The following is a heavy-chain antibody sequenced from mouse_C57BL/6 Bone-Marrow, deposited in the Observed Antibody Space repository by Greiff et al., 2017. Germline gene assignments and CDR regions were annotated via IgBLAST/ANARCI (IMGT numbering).Heavy chain of an antibody. V-gene: IGHV5-9-1*02. CDR3: TRAEDGYDEGAWFAY. Sequence: DVMLVESGEGLVKPGGSLKLSCAASGFTFSSYAMSWVRQTPEKRLEWVAYISSGGDYIYYADTVKGRFTISRDNARNTRYLQMSSLKSEDTAMYYCTRAEDGYDEGAWFAYWGQGTLVTVSA. J-gene: IGHJ3*01. CDR2: ISSGGDYI. D-gene: IGHD2-2*01. CDR1: GFTFSSYA.